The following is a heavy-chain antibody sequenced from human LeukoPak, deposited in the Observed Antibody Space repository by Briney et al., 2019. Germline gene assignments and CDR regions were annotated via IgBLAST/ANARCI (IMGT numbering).Heavy chain of an antibody. CDR1: GITLSSYV. V-gene: IGHV3-23*01. CDR3: AKKGRTYGRCHSFDI. Sequence: GGSLRLSCAASGITLSSYVVHWVRQAPGKGLEWVSVIGESDGRTVYADSVKGRFTISRDDSKNTVHLQMNSLRDEDTAVYYCAKKGRTYGRCHSFDIWGRGTMVTVSS. D-gene: IGHD3-10*01. J-gene: IGHJ3*02. CDR2: IGESDGRT.